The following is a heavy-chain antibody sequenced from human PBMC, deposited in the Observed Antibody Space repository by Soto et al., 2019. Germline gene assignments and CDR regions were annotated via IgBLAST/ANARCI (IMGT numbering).Heavy chain of an antibody. CDR2: ISESGGST. V-gene: IGHV3-23*01. CDR1: GFSFSDYA. Sequence: GGSLRLSCAASGFSFSDYAMSWVRQAPGKGLEWVSVISESGGSTHYADSVRGRFTASRDNSKNSLSLRMNSLRDEDTAVYFCAKRSPYSSGWYSPIFDYWGQGALVTVSS. D-gene: IGHD6-13*01. J-gene: IGHJ4*02. CDR3: AKRSPYSSGWYSPIFDY.